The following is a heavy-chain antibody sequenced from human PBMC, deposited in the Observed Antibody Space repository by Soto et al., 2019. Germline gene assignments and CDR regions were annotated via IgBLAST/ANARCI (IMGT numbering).Heavy chain of an antibody. CDR1: GDSIRSSSHY. CDR2: FDYSGSP. V-gene: IGHV4-61*05. D-gene: IGHD2-15*01. CDR3: ATYFSGEGGRGY. J-gene: IGHJ4*02. Sequence: SETLSLTCTVSGDSIRSSSHYWAWHRQPPGKGLEWIGDFDYSGSPNYNPSLKSRVTMSIDTSKNQLSLILNSVTAADTAVYFCATYFSGEGGRGYWGQGTQVTVSS.